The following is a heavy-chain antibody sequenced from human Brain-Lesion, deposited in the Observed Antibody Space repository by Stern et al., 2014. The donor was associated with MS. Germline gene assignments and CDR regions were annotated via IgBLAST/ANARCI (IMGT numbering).Heavy chain of an antibody. D-gene: IGHD1-26*01. V-gene: IGHV1-24*01. Sequence: QLVESGAEVKKPGASVKVSCKASGYTLTELSMHWVRPAPRKGLEWMGGFDPEDGETIYAQKFQGRVTMTEDTSTDTAYMELSSLRSEDTAVYYCATLSPGAGGNYYRHFDYWGQGTLVTVSS. CDR3: ATLSPGAGGNYYRHFDY. J-gene: IGHJ4*02. CDR2: FDPEDGET. CDR1: GYTLTELS.